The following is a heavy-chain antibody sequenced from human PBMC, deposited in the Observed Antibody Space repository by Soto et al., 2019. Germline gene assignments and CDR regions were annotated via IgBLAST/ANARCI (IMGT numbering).Heavy chain of an antibody. CDR1: GFTFSSYG. D-gene: IGHD6-19*01. CDR3: AKDREHSSGWTFDY. CDR2: ISYDGSNK. V-gene: IGHV3-30*18. J-gene: IGHJ4*02. Sequence: QVQLVESGGGVVQPGRSLRLSCAASGFTFSSYGMHWVRQAPGKGQEWVAVISYDGSNKYYADSVKGRFTISRDNSKNTLYLQMNSLRAEDTAVYYCAKDREHSSGWTFDYWGQGTLVTVSS.